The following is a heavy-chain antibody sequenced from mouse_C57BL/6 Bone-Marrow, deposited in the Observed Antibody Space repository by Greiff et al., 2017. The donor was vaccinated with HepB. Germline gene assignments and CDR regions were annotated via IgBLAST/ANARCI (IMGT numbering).Heavy chain of an antibody. CDR2: INPNNGGT. D-gene: IGHD2-5*01. J-gene: IGHJ1*03. V-gene: IGHV1-22*01. CDR1: GYTFTDYN. CDR3: ARSAYYSNGLAAPFDV. Sequence: EVQLQESGPELVKPGASVKMSCKASGYTFTDYNMHWVKQSHGKSLEWIGYINPNNGGTSYNQKFKGKATLTVNKSSSTAYMELRSLTSEDSAVYYCARSAYYSNGLAAPFDVWGTGTTVTVSS.